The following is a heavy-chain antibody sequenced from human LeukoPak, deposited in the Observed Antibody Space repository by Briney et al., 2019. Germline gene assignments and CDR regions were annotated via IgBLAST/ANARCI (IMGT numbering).Heavy chain of an antibody. CDR1: GFTFSSYW. CDR3: ARDRVWLEWLLWD. D-gene: IGHD3-3*01. CDR2: INSDGIST. J-gene: IGHJ4*02. Sequence: GGSLRLSCAASGFTFSSYWMHWVRQAPGKGLEWVSRINSDGISTSYADSVKGRFTISRYNAKNTLYLQMNSLRAEDTAVYYCARDRVWLEWLLWDWGQGTLVTVSS. V-gene: IGHV3-74*01.